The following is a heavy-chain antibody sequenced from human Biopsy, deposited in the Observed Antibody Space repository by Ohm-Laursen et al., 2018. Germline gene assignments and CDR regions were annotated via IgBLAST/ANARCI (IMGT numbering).Heavy chain of an antibody. Sequence: PSDTLSLTCPVSGGSISSNNYYWGWIRQPPGKGLEWIGSIFYRGSTHYKPSLKSRVNISVDTSKNQFSLKLNSVTAADTAVYYCARGYDTSGYYYVSWGQGTLVTVSS. CDR1: GGSISSNNYY. CDR3: ARGYDTSGYYYVS. D-gene: IGHD3-22*01. V-gene: IGHV4-39*01. CDR2: IFYRGST. J-gene: IGHJ5*02.